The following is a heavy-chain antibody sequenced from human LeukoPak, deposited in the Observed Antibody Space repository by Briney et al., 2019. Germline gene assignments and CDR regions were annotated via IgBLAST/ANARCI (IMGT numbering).Heavy chain of an antibody. D-gene: IGHD3-10*01. CDR1: GFTFRSYW. Sequence: GGSLRLSCAASGFTFRSYWMHWVRQAPGKGLVWVSRINSDGRSTTYADSVKGRFTISRDNAKNTLYLQMNSLRAEDTAVYYCAKSSRNPVRESYFDYWGQGTLVTVSS. J-gene: IGHJ4*02. CDR3: AKSSRNPVRESYFDY. CDR2: INSDGRST. V-gene: IGHV3-74*01.